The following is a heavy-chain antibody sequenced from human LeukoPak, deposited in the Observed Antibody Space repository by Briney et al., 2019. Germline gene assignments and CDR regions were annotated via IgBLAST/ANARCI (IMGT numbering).Heavy chain of an antibody. V-gene: IGHV1-18*01. CDR3: ASNTGSDSSGYAY. D-gene: IGHD3-22*01. CDR1: GYTFTSYG. J-gene: IGHJ4*02. CDR2: ISAYNGDT. Sequence: GASVKVFCKASGYTFTSYGISWVRQAPGQGLEWMGWISAYNGDTNYAQRLQGRVTMTTDTSTSTAYMELRSLRSDDTAMYYCASNTGSDSSGYAYWGQGTLVTVSS.